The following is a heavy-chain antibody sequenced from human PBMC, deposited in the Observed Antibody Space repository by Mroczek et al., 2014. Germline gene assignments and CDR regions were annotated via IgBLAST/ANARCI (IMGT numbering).Heavy chain of an antibody. J-gene: IGHJ3*02. Sequence: QVQLVESGGGLAKPGGSLRLSCAASGFTLSDYYMSWIRQAPGKGLEWVSYISSSGSTIYYADSVKGRFTISRDNAKNSLYLQMNSLRAEDTAVYYCARDYTYYYDSSGTIPTLGAFDIWGQGTMVTVSS. D-gene: IGHD3-22*01. CDR3: ARDYTYYYDSSGTIPTLGAFDI. CDR1: GFTLSDYY. V-gene: IGHV3-11*01. CDR2: ISSSGSTI.